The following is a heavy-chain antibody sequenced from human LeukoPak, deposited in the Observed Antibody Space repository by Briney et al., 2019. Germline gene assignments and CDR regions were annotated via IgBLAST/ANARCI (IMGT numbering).Heavy chain of an antibody. CDR1: GGSFSSYA. CDR2: IIPILGIA. V-gene: IGHV1-69*04. D-gene: IGHD5-24*01. CDR3: ARLGRRDGYKRDPGDFDY. J-gene: IGHJ4*02. Sequence: ASVTVSCTASGGSFSSYAISWVRQAPGQGLEWMGRIIPILGIANYAQKFPGRVTITADKSTSTAYMELSSLRSEDTAVYYCARLGRRDGYKRDPGDFDYWGQGTLVTVSS.